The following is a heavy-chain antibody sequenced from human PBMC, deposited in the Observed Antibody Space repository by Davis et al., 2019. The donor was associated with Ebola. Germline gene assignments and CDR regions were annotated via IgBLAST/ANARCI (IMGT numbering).Heavy chain of an antibody. D-gene: IGHD3-3*01. CDR2: ISGSGGST. V-gene: IGHV3-23*01. CDR1: GFTFISSA. J-gene: IGHJ5*02. Sequence: PGGSLRLSCAASGFTFISSAMSWVRQAPGKGLEWVSAISGSGGSTYYADSVKGRFTISRDNSKNTLYLQMNSLRAEDTAVYYCAKGGWSGYYESWFDPRGQGTLVRVAS. CDR3: AKGGWSGYYESWFDP.